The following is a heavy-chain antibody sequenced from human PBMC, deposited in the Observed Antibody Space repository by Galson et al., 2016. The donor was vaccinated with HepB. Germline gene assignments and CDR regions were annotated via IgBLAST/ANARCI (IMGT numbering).Heavy chain of an antibody. Sequence: LSLTCSISGGSIGTYYWSWIRQPPGEGLEWIGYIYFSVTTNYNPSLKSRVTISGDTSKKQFSLKLRSVTAADTALYYCARFGRSRNAFDVWGQGTMVTVSS. CDR3: ARFGRSRNAFDV. CDR1: GGSIGTYY. V-gene: IGHV4-59*01. J-gene: IGHJ3*01. D-gene: IGHD1-26*01. CDR2: IYFSVTT.